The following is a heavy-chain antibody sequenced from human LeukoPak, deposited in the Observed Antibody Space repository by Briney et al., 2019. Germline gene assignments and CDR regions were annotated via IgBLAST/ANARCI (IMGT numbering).Heavy chain of an antibody. CDR3: AKDREGSSSWVDAFDI. CDR1: GGSFSGYY. Sequence: ETLSLTCAVYGGSFSGYYWSWVRQAPGKGLEWVSAISGSGGSTYYADSVKGRFTISRDNSKNTLYLQMNSLRAEDTAVYYCAKDREGSSSWVDAFDIWGQGTMVTVSS. J-gene: IGHJ3*02. D-gene: IGHD6-13*01. CDR2: ISGSGGST. V-gene: IGHV3-23*01.